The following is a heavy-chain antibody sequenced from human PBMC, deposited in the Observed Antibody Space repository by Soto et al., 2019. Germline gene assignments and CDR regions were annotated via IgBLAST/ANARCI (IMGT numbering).Heavy chain of an antibody. D-gene: IGHD3-22*01. V-gene: IGHV4-39*01. CDR3: AIKARLTTSGYYYAGPDY. J-gene: IGHJ4*02. CDR1: GGSIISRSSY. Sequence: QLQLQESGPGLVKPSETLSLTCTVSGGSIISRSSYWGWIRQPQGTGRRGIGSIYYSGSTYYNPSLKSRVTVSVDTSKNQFSLKLTSVTAADTAVYFCAIKARLTTSGYYYAGPDYWCQGALVTVSS. CDR2: IYYSGST.